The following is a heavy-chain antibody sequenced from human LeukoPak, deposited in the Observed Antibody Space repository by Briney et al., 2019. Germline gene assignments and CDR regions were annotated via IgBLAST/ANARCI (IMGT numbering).Heavy chain of an antibody. CDR1: VYTFTSYD. J-gene: IGHJ5*02. Sequence: AVKVSRKASVYTFTSYDINWVRQAPAQGMEWVGGTNPNSGNTGYAQKFQGRVTITSNPSISTAYMELSSLRSEDTAVYYCARVPARIAATGRFKYNWFDPWGQGTLVTVSS. D-gene: IGHD6-13*01. CDR2: TNPNSGNT. V-gene: IGHV1-8*03. CDR3: ARVPARIAATGRFKYNWFDP.